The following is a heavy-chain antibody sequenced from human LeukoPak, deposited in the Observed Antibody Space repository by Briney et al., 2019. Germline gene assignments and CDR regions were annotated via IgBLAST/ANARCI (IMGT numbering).Heavy chain of an antibody. CDR2: IGGNVGST. V-gene: IGHV3-23*01. D-gene: IGHD6-6*01. CDR1: GFTFSNYA. CDR3: AKGSPFIAATYYFDY. J-gene: IGHJ4*02. Sequence: GGSLRLSCAASGFTFSNYAMSWVRQAPGKGLEWVSGIGGNVGSTYYADSVKGRFTISRDNSKNTLYLQMNGLRDEDTAVYYCAKGSPFIAATYYFDYWGQGTLVTVSS.